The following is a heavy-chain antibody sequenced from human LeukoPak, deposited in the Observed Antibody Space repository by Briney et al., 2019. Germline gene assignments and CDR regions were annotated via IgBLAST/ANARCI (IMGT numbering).Heavy chain of an antibody. J-gene: IGHJ6*03. Sequence: GGSLRLSCTASGFRFGDYSIHWVRRAPGKGLEWLSYISVSGTIHADSVMGRVTVSRDNAKNSLYLQMNSLRVEDTAVYYCARIRGSTLPISYMDVWGKGTTVTVSS. D-gene: IGHD6-13*01. CDR3: ARIRGSTLPISYMDV. V-gene: IGHV3-69-1*01. CDR1: GFRFGDYS. CDR2: ISVSGTI.